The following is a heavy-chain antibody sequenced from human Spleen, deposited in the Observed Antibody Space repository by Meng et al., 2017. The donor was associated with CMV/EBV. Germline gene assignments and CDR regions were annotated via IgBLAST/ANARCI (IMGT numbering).Heavy chain of an antibody. D-gene: IGHD2-15*01. Sequence: FTVSSYAMSGVRQAPGKGLEWVSGITNSGGSTYYADSVRGRFTISRDNSKNTLYLQMNSLRAEDTAVYYCAKIFKGYCSGGSCYSDYWGQGTLVTVSS. CDR1: FTVSSYA. CDR3: AKIFKGYCSGGSCYSDY. CDR2: ITNSGGST. V-gene: IGHV3-23*01. J-gene: IGHJ4*02.